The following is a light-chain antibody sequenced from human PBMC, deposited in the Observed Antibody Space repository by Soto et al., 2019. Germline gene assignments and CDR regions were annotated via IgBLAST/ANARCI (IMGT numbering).Light chain of an antibody. V-gene: IGKV1-39*01. J-gene: IGKJ1*01. CDR3: QQSYNLPRT. Sequence: DIQMTQSPSSLSASVGDRVTITCRTSQGISDYLNWYQKKPGKAPKLLIYAASALQSGIPSRFSGSASGTEFTLTITRLEPEDFATYYCQQSYNLPRTFGQGTKVEVK. CDR2: AAS. CDR1: QGISDY.